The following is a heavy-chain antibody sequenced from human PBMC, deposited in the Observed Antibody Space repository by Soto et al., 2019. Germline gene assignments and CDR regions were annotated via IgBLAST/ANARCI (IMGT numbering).Heavy chain of an antibody. CDR3: ARQFVVGATRDAFDI. Sequence: SETLSLTCTVSGGSISSSSYYWGWIRQPPGKGLEWIGSIYYSGSTYYTPSLKSRVTISVDTSKNQFSLKLSSVTAADTAVYYCARQFVVGATRDAFDIWGQGTMVTVSS. CDR1: GGSISSSSYY. J-gene: IGHJ3*02. V-gene: IGHV4-39*01. D-gene: IGHD1-26*01. CDR2: IYYSGST.